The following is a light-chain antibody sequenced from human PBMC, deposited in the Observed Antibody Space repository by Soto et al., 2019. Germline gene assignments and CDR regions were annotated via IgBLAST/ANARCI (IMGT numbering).Light chain of an antibody. CDR3: QQYYSTPKT. J-gene: IGKJ1*01. CDR2: WAS. Sequence: DIVMTQSPDSLAVSLGERATINCKSSQSVLYSSNNNNYLAWYQQKPGQPPKLLIYWASTRESGVPDRFSGSGSATDFTLTISSRQAEDAAVYYCQQYYSTPKTFGQGNKVEIK. CDR1: QSVLYSSNNNNY. V-gene: IGKV4-1*01.